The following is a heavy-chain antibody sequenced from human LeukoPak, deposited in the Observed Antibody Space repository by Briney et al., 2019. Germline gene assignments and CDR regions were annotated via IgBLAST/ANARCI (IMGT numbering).Heavy chain of an antibody. CDR1: GGSISSSSYY. CDR3: ARALIADKGNRLDF. D-gene: IGHD6-13*01. Sequence: PSETLSLTCTVSGGSISSSSYYWGWIRQPPGKGLEWIGSIYYSGSTYYNPSLKSRVTISVDTSKNQFSLKLSSVTAADTAVYYCARALIADKGNRLDFWGQGTLVIVSS. J-gene: IGHJ4*02. V-gene: IGHV4-39*07. CDR2: IYYSGST.